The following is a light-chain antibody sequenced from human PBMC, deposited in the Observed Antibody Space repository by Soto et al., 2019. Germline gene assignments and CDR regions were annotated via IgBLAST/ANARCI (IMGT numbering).Light chain of an antibody. CDR3: QSYDSTNWV. V-gene: IGLV6-57*01. Sequence: NFMLTQPHSVSESPGKTVTISCTRSSGSIANNYVQWYQQRPGSSPTTVIYEDNQRPSGVPDRFSGSIDSSSNSASLTISGLKTKDEADYYCQSYDSTNWVFGGGTKLTVL. J-gene: IGLJ3*02. CDR1: SGSIANNY. CDR2: EDN.